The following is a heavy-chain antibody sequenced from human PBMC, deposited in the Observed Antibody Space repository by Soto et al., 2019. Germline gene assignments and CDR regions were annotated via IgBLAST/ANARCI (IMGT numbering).Heavy chain of an antibody. J-gene: IGHJ3*02. D-gene: IGHD3-22*01. CDR1: GGSISSYY. CDR2: IYDSGST. Sequence: SETLSLTCTVSGGSISSYYWSWIRQPPGRGLEWIGYIYDSGSTNYNPSLKSRVTISVDTSKNQFSLKLSSVTAADTAVYYCARTYDGSGPNSGGYGFDIWGQGTMVTVSS. CDR3: ARTYDGSGPNSGGYGFDI. V-gene: IGHV4-59*01.